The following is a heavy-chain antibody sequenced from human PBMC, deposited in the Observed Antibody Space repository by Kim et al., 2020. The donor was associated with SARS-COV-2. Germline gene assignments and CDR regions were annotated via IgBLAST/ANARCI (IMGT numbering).Heavy chain of an antibody. J-gene: IGHJ4*01. CDR2: IYYSGCT. Sequence: SETLSLTCTVSGVTISSAGYYWSWIRQHPGQGLEWIGYIYYSGCTSENPSLMSRVTITVDTYKNQFALKQSSMTNADTAVYYCARSPHAWVMVTDFDY. D-gene: IGHD5-18*01. CDR1: GVTISSAGYY. CDR3: ARSPHAWVMVTDFDY. V-gene: IGHV4-31*03.